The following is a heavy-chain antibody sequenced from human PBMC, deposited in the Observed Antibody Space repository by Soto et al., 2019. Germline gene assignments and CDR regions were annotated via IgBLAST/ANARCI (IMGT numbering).Heavy chain of an antibody. Sequence: QVQLVQSGAEVKKPGASVKVSCMASGYIFTSYYIHWVRQAPGQGLEWMGWINPFDGSRMFAQSFQGRVTMTRDTSTSTVYMEVSSLRSEDTAVYYCSRVDPGETSPFDHWGQGTLVTVSS. J-gene: IGHJ4*02. CDR2: INPFDGSR. CDR3: SRVDPGETSPFDH. CDR1: GYIFTSYY. D-gene: IGHD3-10*01. V-gene: IGHV1-46*03.